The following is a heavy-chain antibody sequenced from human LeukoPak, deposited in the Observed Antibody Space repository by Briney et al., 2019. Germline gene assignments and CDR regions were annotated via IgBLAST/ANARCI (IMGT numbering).Heavy chain of an antibody. J-gene: IGHJ4*02. CDR3: ARARDGYPIGYFDY. D-gene: IGHD5-24*01. Sequence: GGSLRLSCAASGFTFSNYWMSWVRQAPGKGLEWVANIKHDGSDKYYVDSVKGRFTISRDNAKNSLYLQMNSLRAEDTAVYYCARARDGYPIGYFDYWGQGTLVTVSS. CDR2: IKHDGSDK. V-gene: IGHV3-7*01. CDR1: GFTFSNYW.